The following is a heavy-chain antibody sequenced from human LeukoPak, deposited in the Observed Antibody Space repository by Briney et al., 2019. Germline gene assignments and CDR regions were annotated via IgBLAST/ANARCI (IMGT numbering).Heavy chain of an antibody. Sequence: PGGSLRLSCAASGFTFSSYSMNWVRQAPGKGLEWVSSISSSSSYIYYADSVKGRFTISRDNAKNSLYLQMNSLRAEYTAVYYCARGRYGSGASDHDYWGQGTLVTVSS. CDR1: GFTFSSYS. V-gene: IGHV3-21*01. J-gene: IGHJ4*02. CDR3: ARGRYGSGASDHDY. CDR2: ISSSSSYI. D-gene: IGHD3-10*01.